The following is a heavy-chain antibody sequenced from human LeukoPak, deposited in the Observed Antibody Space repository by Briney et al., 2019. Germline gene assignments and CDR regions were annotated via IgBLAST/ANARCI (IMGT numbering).Heavy chain of an antibody. CDR3: AREYCGGDCGGMDG. Sequence: GGSLRLSCAASGFSFGSYAMHWVRQAPDKGLEWEAVIWYDGSYKYYGDSVKGRFTISRDNSKNTLYLQMNSLRVEDTAMYYCAREYCGGDCGGMDGWGQGTTVTVS. D-gene: IGHD2-21*02. V-gene: IGHV3-33*01. CDR1: GFSFGSYA. J-gene: IGHJ6*02. CDR2: IWYDGSYK.